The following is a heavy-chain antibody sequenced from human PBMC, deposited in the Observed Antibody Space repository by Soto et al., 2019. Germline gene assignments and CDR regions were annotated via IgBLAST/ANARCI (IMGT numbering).Heavy chain of an antibody. Sequence: SQSLSSAASGFTFSIYAMSWVRQAPGKGLEWVSAISGSGGSTYYADSVKGRFTISRDNSKNTLYLQMNSLRAEDTAVYYCAKSNTVLRFLEWLYRFDNWGQGTLVTLSS. CDR1: GFTFSIYA. CDR3: AKSNTVLRFLEWLYRFDN. V-gene: IGHV3-23*01. D-gene: IGHD3-3*01. J-gene: IGHJ4*02. CDR2: ISGSGGST.